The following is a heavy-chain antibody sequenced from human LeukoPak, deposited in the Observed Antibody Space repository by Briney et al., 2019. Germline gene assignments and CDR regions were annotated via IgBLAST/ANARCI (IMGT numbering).Heavy chain of an antibody. CDR1: GFTFSDYY. J-gene: IGHJ4*02. CDR2: ISSSGSTI. D-gene: IGHD3-22*01. Sequence: WGSLRLSCAASGFTFSDYYMSWIRQAPGKGLEWVSYISSSGSTIYYADSVKGRFTISRDNAKNSLYLQMNSLRAEDTAVYYCATLPAPSDSSGYSTDYWGQGTLVTVSS. CDR3: ATLPAPSDSSGYSTDY. V-gene: IGHV3-11*01.